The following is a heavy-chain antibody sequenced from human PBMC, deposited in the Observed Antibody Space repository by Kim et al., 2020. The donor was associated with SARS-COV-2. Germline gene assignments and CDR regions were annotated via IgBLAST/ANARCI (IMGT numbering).Heavy chain of an antibody. V-gene: IGHV3-33*01. CDR1: GFTLSNYG. Sequence: GGSLRLSCTASGFTLSNYGMHWVRQAPGKGLEWVAVISYDGSNQYYGDSVKGRFTISRDNSKKTLYLQMNSLRAEDTAVYYCARGPLVGATSRYFQHWG. CDR3: ARGPLVGATSRYFQH. CDR2: ISYDGSNQ. D-gene: IGHD1-26*01. J-gene: IGHJ1*01.